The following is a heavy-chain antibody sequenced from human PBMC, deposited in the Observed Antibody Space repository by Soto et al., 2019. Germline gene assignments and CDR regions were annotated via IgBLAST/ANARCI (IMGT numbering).Heavy chain of an antibody. Sequence: GASVKVSCKASGYTFTGYYMHWVRQAPGQGLEWMGWINPNSGGTNYAQKFQGWVTMTRDTSISTAFMELSRLRSDDTAVYYCARDSSSWTPHSPYSLRGMDVWGQGTTVTVSS. J-gene: IGHJ6*02. CDR1: GYTFTGYY. V-gene: IGHV1-2*04. CDR3: ARDSSSWTPHSPYSLRGMDV. CDR2: INPNSGGT. D-gene: IGHD6-13*01.